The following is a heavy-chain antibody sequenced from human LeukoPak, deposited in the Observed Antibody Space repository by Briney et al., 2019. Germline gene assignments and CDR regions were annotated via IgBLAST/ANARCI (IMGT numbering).Heavy chain of an antibody. J-gene: IGHJ4*02. CDR3: ASSRVRLYCDY. D-gene: IGHD2-2*02. Sequence: SETLSLTCAVYGGSFSGYYWSWIRQPPGKGLEWIGEINHSGSTNYNPSLKSRVTISVGTSKNQFSLKLSSVTAADTAVYYCASSRVRLYCDYWGQGTLVTVSS. CDR1: GGSFSGYY. CDR2: INHSGST. V-gene: IGHV4-34*01.